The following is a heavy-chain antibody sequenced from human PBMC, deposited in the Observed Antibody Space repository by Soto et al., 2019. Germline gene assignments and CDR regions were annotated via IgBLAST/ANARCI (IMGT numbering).Heavy chain of an antibody. Sequence: PSETLSLTCTVSGASISYGGFSWSWIRQSPGKGLEWIGYISHLENTYLHPSFKSRLTMSIDRTRNQFSLKLSSVTAADMAVYYCARGGGYDSFDYCGQGVRGSVAS. D-gene: IGHD5-12*01. CDR1: GASISYGGFS. CDR3: ARGGGYDSFDY. J-gene: IGHJ4*02. CDR2: ISHLENT. V-gene: IGHV4-30-2*06.